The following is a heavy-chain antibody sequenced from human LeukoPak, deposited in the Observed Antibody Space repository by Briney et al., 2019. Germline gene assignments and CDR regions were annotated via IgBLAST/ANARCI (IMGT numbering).Heavy chain of an antibody. V-gene: IGHV3-7*01. J-gene: IGHJ4*02. D-gene: IGHD6-13*01. Sequence: GGSLRLSCAASGFTFSSYRMSWVRQAPGKGLEWVANIKQDGSEKYYVDSVKGRFTISRDNAKNSLYLQMNSLRAEDTAVYYCASGSSSWYYFDYWGQGTLVTVSS. CDR3: ASGSSSWYYFDY. CDR2: IKQDGSEK. CDR1: GFTFSSYR.